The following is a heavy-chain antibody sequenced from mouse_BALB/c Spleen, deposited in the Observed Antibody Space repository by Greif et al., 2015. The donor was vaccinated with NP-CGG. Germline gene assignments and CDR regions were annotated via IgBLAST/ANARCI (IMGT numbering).Heavy chain of an antibody. Sequence: VQLQQSGAELVKPGASVKLSCTASGFNIKDTYMHWVKQRPEQGLEWIGRIDPANGNTKYDPKFQGTATITADTSSNTAYLQLSTLTSEDTAVYYCARAITTAYWGQGTRVTVST. CDR2: IDPANGNT. CDR1: GFNIKDTY. D-gene: IGHD1-2*01. J-gene: IGHJ3*01. V-gene: IGHV14-3*02. CDR3: ARAITTAY.